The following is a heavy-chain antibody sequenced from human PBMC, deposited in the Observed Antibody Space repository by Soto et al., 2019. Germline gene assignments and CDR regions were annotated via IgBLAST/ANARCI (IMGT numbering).Heavy chain of an antibody. CDR3: ARGGRGGSGSPASYSFSGLDV. J-gene: IGHJ6*01. V-gene: IGHV3-23*01. CDR1: GFTFSDYA. D-gene: IGHD3-10*01. CDR2: VSANGDIT. Sequence: EVQVLESGGDLVQPGGSLRLSCAASGFTFSDYAMTWVRQARGKGRDWVSSVSANGDITYYVESVKARFTISSDNSNNTLLRPRNSLSVEDAALLYGARGGRGGSGSPASYSFSGLDVSGQGTTVTVSS.